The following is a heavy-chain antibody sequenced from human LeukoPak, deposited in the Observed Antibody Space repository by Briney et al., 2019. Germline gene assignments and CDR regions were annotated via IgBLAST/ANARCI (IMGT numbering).Heavy chain of an antibody. D-gene: IGHD3-22*01. V-gene: IGHV4-39*02. CDR3: AREYYYDSFDY. CDR2: IDSSGTT. Sequence: KPSETLSLTCTVSGASLSRDTYFWGWIRQSPEKGLEWIGSIDSSGTTHYNSSLKSRVVISVDTSRNEVSLNLTSVTSADTAVYYCAREYYYDSFDYWGQGTLVTVSS. J-gene: IGHJ4*02. CDR1: GASLSRDTYF.